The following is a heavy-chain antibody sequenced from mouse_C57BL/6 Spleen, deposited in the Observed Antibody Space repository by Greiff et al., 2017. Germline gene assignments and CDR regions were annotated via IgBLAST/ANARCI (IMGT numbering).Heavy chain of an antibody. Sequence: VQLQQSGPVLVKPGASVKMSCKASGYTFTDYYMNWVKQSHGKSLEWIGVINPYNGGTSYNQKFKGKATLTVDKSFSTAYMELNSLTSEDSAVYYCARNGAQANAMDYWGQGTSVTVAS. CDR1: GYTFTDYY. J-gene: IGHJ4*01. CDR2: INPYNGGT. D-gene: IGHD3-2*02. CDR3: ARNGAQANAMDY. V-gene: IGHV1-19*01.